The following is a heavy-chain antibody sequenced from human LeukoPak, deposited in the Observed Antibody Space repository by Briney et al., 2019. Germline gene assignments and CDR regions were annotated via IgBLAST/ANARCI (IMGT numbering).Heavy chain of an antibody. D-gene: IGHD2-2*01. CDR3: ARHLLGYSGSTSWASCYFDY. V-gene: IGHV4-39*01. CDR2: IYYTGNT. J-gene: IGHJ4*02. Sequence: SETLSLTCTVSGGSICGISYFWGWIRQPPGKGLEWIGTIYYTGNTYYNPSLKSRVTISVDMSKNQFSLKLTSVTAADTAVYYCARHLLGYSGSTSWASCYFDYWGQGTLVTVSS. CDR1: GGSICGISYF.